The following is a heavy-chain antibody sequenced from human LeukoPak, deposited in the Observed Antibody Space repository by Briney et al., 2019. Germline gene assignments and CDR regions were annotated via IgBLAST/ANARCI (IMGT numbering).Heavy chain of an antibody. V-gene: IGHV4-59*01. CDR1: GGSISSYY. Sequence: PSETLSLTCTVSGGSISSYYWSWIRQPPGKGLEWIGYIYYSGSTNYNPSLKSRVTISVDTSKNQFSLKLSSVTAEDTAVYYCARGDTAMVYDYWGQGTLVTVSS. J-gene: IGHJ4*02. CDR3: ARGDTAMVYDY. CDR2: IYYSGST. D-gene: IGHD5-18*01.